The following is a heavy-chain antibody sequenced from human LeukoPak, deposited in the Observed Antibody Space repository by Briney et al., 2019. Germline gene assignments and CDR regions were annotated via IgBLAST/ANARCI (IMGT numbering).Heavy chain of an antibody. Sequence: SETLSLTCAVYGGSFSGYYWSWIRQPPGKGLEWIGEINHSGSTNYNPSLKRRVTIQVDTSKNQFSLTLSSVPAADTAVYYCASRIAAAGTSYYYYGMDVWGQGTTVTVSS. V-gene: IGHV4-34*01. CDR1: GGSFSGYY. D-gene: IGHD6-13*01. CDR3: ASRIAAAGTSYYYYGMDV. J-gene: IGHJ6*02. CDR2: INHSGST.